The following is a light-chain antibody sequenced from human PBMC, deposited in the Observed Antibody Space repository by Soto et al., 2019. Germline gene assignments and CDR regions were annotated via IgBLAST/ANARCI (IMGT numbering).Light chain of an antibody. CDR1: SSEVGGYNY. Sequence: QSALTQPASVSGSPGQSITISCTGTSSEVGGYNYVAWYQQRPGKAPKLMIYDVSTRPSGVYLRFSGSNSGNTASLTISGLKAEDGDDYYCRSYTSLRTLVFGPGTKITVL. J-gene: IGLJ1*01. CDR2: DVS. V-gene: IGLV2-14*01. CDR3: RSYTSLRTLV.